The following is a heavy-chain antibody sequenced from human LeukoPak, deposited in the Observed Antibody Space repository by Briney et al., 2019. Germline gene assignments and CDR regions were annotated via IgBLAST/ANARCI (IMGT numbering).Heavy chain of an antibody. D-gene: IGHD6-13*01. J-gene: IGHJ6*03. CDR1: GFTFSSYA. V-gene: IGHV3-23*01. CDR3: AKEEQQLVHYYYYYMDV. CDR2: ISGSGGST. Sequence: GGSLRLSCAASGFTFSSYAMSWVRQAPGKGLEWVSAISGSGGSTYYADSVKGRFTISRDNSKNTLNLQMNSLRAEDTAVYYCAKEEQQLVHYYYYYMDVWGKGTTVTVSS.